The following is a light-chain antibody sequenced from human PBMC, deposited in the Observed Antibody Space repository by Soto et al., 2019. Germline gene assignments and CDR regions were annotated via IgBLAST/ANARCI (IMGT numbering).Light chain of an antibody. J-gene: IGLJ1*01. CDR2: EVN. Sequence: QSALTQPASVSGSPRQSITISCTGASSDVGGYTYVSWYQQHPGKAPKLMIYEVNNRPSGVSNRFSGSKSDNTASLTISGLQAEDEAEYYCSSYTSSSTLYVFGTGTKVTVL. CDR1: SSDVGGYTY. CDR3: SSYTSSSTLYV. V-gene: IGLV2-14*01.